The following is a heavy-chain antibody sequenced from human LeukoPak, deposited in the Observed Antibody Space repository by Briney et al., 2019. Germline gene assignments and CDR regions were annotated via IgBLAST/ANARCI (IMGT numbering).Heavy chain of an antibody. CDR1: GFTFSSYA. Sequence: GGSLRLSCAASGFTFSSYAMSWVRQAPGKGLEWVSAISDSGGSTYYADSVKGRFTISRDNSKNTLYLQMNSLRAEDTAVYYCARHNTSWYRIDYCGQGALVTVSS. D-gene: IGHD6-13*01. CDR2: ISDSGGST. CDR3: ARHNTSWYRIDY. J-gene: IGHJ4*02. V-gene: IGHV3-23*01.